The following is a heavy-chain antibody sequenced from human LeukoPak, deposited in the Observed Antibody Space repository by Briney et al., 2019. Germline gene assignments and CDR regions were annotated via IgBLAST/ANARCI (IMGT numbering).Heavy chain of an antibody. D-gene: IGHD6-19*01. CDR1: GFTFSSYS. CDR3: AREGDSGWSL. J-gene: IGHJ4*02. CDR2: ISSSSSYI. V-gene: IGHV3-21*01. Sequence: GGSLRLSCAASGFTFSSYSMNWVRQAPGKGLEWVSSISSSSSYIYYADSVKGRFTISRDNAKNSLYLQMNSLRVEDTAVYYCAREGDSGWSLRGQGTLVTVSS.